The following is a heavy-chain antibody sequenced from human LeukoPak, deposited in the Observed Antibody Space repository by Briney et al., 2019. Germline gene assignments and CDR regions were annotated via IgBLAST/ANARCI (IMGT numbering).Heavy chain of an antibody. V-gene: IGHV4-39*07. CDR3: ARSLGHYQSGGYVFVDH. CDR1: GGSLISRSYY. CDR2: LSSGGNT. D-gene: IGHD2-15*01. Sequence: SETLSLTCTVSGGSLISRSYYWGWIRQPRGKGLEWIASLSSGGNTYSNPSLESRVSISLDTSKNQFSLTLTSGTAADTAVYYCARSLGHYQSGGYVFVDHWGQGALVTLSS. J-gene: IGHJ4*02.